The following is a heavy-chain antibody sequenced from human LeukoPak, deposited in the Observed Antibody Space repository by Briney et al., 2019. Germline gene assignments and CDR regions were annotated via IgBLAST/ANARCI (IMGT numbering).Heavy chain of an antibody. CDR3: AREHYYDSSGYPYYFDY. CDR2: ISNSSSII. V-gene: IGHV3-48*01. J-gene: IGHJ4*02. D-gene: IGHD3-22*01. Sequence: GGSLRLSCAASGFTFGRYTMNWVRQAPGKGLEWVSYISNSSSIIYYADSVKGRFTISRDNARNSLYLQMNSLRAEDTAVYYCAREHYYDSSGYPYYFDYWGQGTLVTVSS. CDR1: GFTFGRYT.